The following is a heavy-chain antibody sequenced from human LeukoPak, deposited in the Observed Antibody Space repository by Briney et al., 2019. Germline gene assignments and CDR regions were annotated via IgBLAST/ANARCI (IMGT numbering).Heavy chain of an antibody. V-gene: IGHV3-72*01. D-gene: IGHD3-22*01. CDR3: ARAMSTYYYDSDAFDI. Sequence: PGGSLRLSCAASGFTFNDHYIDWVRQAPGKGLEWVGRNRDKANSYTTEYAASVKGRFIISRDDSKNSLYLQMNSLKTEDTAVYYCARAMSTYYYDSDAFDIWGQGTMVTVSS. CDR1: GFTFNDHY. CDR2: NRDKANSYTT. J-gene: IGHJ3*02.